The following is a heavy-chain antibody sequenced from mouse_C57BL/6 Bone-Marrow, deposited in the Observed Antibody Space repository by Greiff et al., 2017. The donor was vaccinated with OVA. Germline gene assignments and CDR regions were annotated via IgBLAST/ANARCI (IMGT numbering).Heavy chain of an antibody. J-gene: IGHJ3*01. D-gene: IGHD3-3*01. CDR2: IDPETGGT. CDR1: GYTFTDYE. V-gene: IGHV1-15*01. CDR3: EGRGRAWCAC. Sequence: QVQLKESGAELVRPGASVTLSCKASGYTFTDYEMHWVKQTPVHGLEWIGAIDPETGGTAYTKKFKGKAILTADKSSSTDYMELRSLTSEGAAGYYCEGRGRAWCACWGEGTPVTVS.